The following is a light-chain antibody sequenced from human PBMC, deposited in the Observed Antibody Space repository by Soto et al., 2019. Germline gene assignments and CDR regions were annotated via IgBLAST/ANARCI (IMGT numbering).Light chain of an antibody. CDR1: SSDVGAFNY. V-gene: IGLV2-14*01. J-gene: IGLJ3*02. CDR3: ISYTSSSTWV. Sequence: QSVLTQPASVSGSPGQSITISCTGASSDVGAFNYVSWYQQHPGKAPKLLIYEVSNRPSGLSNRFSGSKSGNTASLTISGLQAEDEADYYCISYTSSSTWVFGGGTKLTVL. CDR2: EVS.